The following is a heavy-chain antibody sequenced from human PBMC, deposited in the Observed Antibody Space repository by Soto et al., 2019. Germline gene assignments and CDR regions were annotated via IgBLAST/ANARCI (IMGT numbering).Heavy chain of an antibody. CDR1: GGSISSSSYY. CDR3: AGVSGRFGELHYYYYMDV. CDR2: IYYSGST. Sequence: SETLSLTCTVSGGSISSSSYYWGWIRQPPGKGLEWIGSIYYSGSTYYNPSLKSRVTISVDTSKNQFSLKLSSVTAADTAVYYCAGVSGRFGELHYYYYMDVWGKGTTVTVSS. V-gene: IGHV4-39*07. D-gene: IGHD3-10*01. J-gene: IGHJ6*03.